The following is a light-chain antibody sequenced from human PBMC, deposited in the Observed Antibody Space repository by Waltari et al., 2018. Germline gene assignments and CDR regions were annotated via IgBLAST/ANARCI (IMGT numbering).Light chain of an antibody. V-gene: IGLV2-11*01. Sequence: QAALTQPRSVSGSPGQSVAISCTGTSSNIGSYNYVSWYQQPPGTAPKLVIYDVTKRPSGVSDRFSGSKSGNTASLTISGLQAEDEADYYCSSYAGTNTLVFGGGTRLTVL. J-gene: IGLJ2*01. CDR3: SSYAGTNTLV. CDR2: DVT. CDR1: SSNIGSYNY.